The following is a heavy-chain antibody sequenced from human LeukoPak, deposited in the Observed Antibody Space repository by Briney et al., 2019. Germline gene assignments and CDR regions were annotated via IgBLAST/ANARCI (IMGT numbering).Heavy chain of an antibody. CDR2: ISGSGGST. V-gene: IGHV3-23*01. Sequence: GGSLRLSCAASGFTFSSYAMSWVRQAPGKGLEWVTAISGSGGSTYYADSVKGRFTISRDNSKNTLYLQMNSLRAEDTAVYYCAKGTYYYGSGSFLGYWGQGTLVTVSS. D-gene: IGHD3-10*01. CDR1: GFTFSSYA. J-gene: IGHJ4*02. CDR3: AKGTYYYGSGSFLGY.